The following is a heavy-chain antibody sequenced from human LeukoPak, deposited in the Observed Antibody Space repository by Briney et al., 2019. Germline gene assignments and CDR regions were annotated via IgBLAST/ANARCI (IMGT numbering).Heavy chain of an antibody. J-gene: IGHJ4*02. D-gene: IGHD5-24*01. CDR3: ATSAWGYNGDY. CDR1: GFPFTSYS. V-gene: IGHV3-21*01. CDR2: ISSSSSYI. Sequence: GGSLRLSCAGSGFPFTSYSMSWVRQAPGKGLEWVSSISSSSSYIFYADSVKGRFTISRDNAKNSPYLQMNSLTAEDTAVYYCATSAWGYNGDYWGQGTLVTVSS.